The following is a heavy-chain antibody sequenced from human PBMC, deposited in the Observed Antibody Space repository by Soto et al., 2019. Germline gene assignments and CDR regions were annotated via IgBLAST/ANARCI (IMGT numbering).Heavy chain of an antibody. V-gene: IGHV1-46*01. Sequence: QVHLVQSGTEVKKPGASVKVSCKASGYTFTSYYIHWVRQAPGQGLEWMGIINPSGGSTNYAQKFQGRVTMTRDTSTTTVYMELSSLTSEDTAVYYCARDEGSIVVVPTIPLDANNCFDPWGQGTLVTVSS. J-gene: IGHJ5*02. CDR2: INPSGGST. CDR3: ARDEGSIVVVPTIPLDANNCFDP. CDR1: GYTFTSYY. D-gene: IGHD2-2*01.